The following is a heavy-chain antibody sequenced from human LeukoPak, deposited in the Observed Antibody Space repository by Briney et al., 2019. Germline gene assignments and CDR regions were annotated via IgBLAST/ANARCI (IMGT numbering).Heavy chain of an antibody. CDR3: ARDNRRQLPLDY. D-gene: IGHD2-2*01. CDR1: GFTFSSYS. J-gene: IGHJ4*02. CDR2: ISSSSSYI. V-gene: IGHV3-21*01. Sequence: PGGSLRLSRAASGFTFSSYSMNWVRQAPGKGLEWVSSISSSSSYIYYADSVKGRFTISRDNAKNSLYLQMNSLRAEDTAVYYCARDNRRQLPLDYWGQGTLVTVSS.